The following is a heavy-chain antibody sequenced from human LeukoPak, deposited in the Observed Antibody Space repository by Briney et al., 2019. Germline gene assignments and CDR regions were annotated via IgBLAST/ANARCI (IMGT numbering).Heavy chain of an antibody. CDR3: ARDAKAGKIFGVVSGYYGMDV. J-gene: IGHJ6*02. CDR1: GFTFSSYS. CDR2: ISSSSSYI. D-gene: IGHD3-3*01. Sequence: GGSLRLSCAASGFTFSSYSMNWVRQAPGKGLEWVSSISSSSSYIYYADSVKGRFTISRDNAKNSLYLQMNSLRAEDTAVYYCARDAKAGKIFGVVSGYYGMDVWGQGTTVTVSS. V-gene: IGHV3-21*01.